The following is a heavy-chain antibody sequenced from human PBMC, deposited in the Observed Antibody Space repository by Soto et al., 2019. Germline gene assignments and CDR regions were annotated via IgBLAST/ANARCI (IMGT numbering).Heavy chain of an antibody. V-gene: IGHV5-51*01. CDR3: ARMDIVVVPAAVNYYYYGMDV. J-gene: IGHJ6*02. CDR1: GYSFTSYW. D-gene: IGHD2-2*03. CDR2: IYPGDSDT. Sequence: GESLKISCKGSGYSFTSYWIGWVRQMPGKGLEWTGIIYPGDSDTRYSPSFQGQVTISADKSISTAYLQWSSLKASDTAMYYCARMDIVVVPAAVNYYYYGMDVWGQGTTVTVSS.